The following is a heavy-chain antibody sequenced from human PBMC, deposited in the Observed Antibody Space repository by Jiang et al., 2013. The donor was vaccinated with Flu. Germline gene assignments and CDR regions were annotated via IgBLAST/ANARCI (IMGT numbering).Heavy chain of an antibody. Sequence: TLTCTFSGFSLSTSGVGVGWIRQPPGKALEWLALIYWDDDKRYSPSLKSRLAITKDTSKNQVVLTMTNMDPVDTATYYCAHRALVSPSFPYYYDSSGYNPWSYFDYWGQGTLVTVSS. CDR1: GFSLSTSGVG. J-gene: IGHJ4*02. CDR3: AHRALVSPSFPYYYDSSGYNPWSYFDY. CDR2: IYWDDDK. D-gene: IGHD3-22*01. V-gene: IGHV2-5*02.